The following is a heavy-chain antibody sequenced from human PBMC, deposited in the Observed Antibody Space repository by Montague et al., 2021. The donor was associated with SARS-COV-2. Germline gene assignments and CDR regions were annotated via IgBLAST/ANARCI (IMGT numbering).Heavy chain of an antibody. CDR1: GASITNDF. CDR2: IDYNGNT. D-gene: IGHD2/OR15-2a*01. J-gene: IGHJ4*02. Sequence: SETLSLTCTVSGASITNDFWGWIRQSPGKRLEWIGYIDYNGNTKSNPSLKSRVTFSLDTSKNQLSLRLSSVTAADTAIYYCARLSMAPSFYFDFWGQGALSPSPQ. V-gene: IGHV4-59*08. CDR3: ARLSMAPSFYFDF.